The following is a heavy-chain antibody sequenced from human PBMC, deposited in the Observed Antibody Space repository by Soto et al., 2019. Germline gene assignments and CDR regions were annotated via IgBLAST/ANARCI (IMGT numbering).Heavy chain of an antibody. J-gene: IGHJ4*02. V-gene: IGHV1-69*02. CDR2: INPILSVS. CDR1: GDTFSFYS. CDR3: ATNYGSGYRAFDY. D-gene: IGHD3-10*01. Sequence: QVQLVQSGAEVQKPGSSVKVSCKASGDTFSFYSINWVRQAPGLGLEWMGRINPILSVSNYAQKFQGRVTITADKSTSTAYMELSSLRSEDTAMYYCATNYGSGYRAFDYGGQGALVTVSS.